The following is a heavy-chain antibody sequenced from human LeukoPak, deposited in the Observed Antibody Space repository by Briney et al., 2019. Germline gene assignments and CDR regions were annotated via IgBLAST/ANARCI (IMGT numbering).Heavy chain of an antibody. V-gene: IGHV4-39*07. CDR2: IYYSGST. CDR3: ARASGSYDPIEY. D-gene: IGHD1-26*01. Sequence: PSETLSLTCTVSGGSISSSSYYWGWIRQPPGKGLEWIGSIYYSGSTYYNPSLKSRVTISVDTSKNQFSLKLSSVTAADTAVYYCARASGSYDPIEYWGQGALVTVSS. CDR1: GGSISSSSYY. J-gene: IGHJ4*02.